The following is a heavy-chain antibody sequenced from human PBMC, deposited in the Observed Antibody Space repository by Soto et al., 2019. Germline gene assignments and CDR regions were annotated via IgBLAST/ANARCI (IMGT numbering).Heavy chain of an antibody. Sequence: PSETLSLTCNMSGDSYSISTYSWSWIRQPPGKALQWIAFIYQSGVTSYNPSLASRVSISLDRSNNQCSLKLKSVTAADTAVYFCAGMPYTSGLRFDPWGPGTLVTVSS. D-gene: IGHD6-19*01. CDR1: GDSYSISTYS. CDR2: IYQSGVT. V-gene: IGHV4-30-2*01. CDR3: AGMPYTSGLRFDP. J-gene: IGHJ5*02.